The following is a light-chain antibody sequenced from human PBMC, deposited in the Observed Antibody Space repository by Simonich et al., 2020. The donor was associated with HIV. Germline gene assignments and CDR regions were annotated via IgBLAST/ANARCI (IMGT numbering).Light chain of an antibody. CDR2: KAS. CDR1: QSISTY. CDR3: QQYKTYSRT. Sequence: DIQMTQSPSSLSASVRDRVTITCRASQSISTYLNWYQQKPGKAPKLLIYKASSLESGVPSRFSGSGSGTEFTLTIFSLQPDDFAIYYCQQYKTYSRTFGQGTKVEI. J-gene: IGKJ1*01. V-gene: IGKV1-5*03.